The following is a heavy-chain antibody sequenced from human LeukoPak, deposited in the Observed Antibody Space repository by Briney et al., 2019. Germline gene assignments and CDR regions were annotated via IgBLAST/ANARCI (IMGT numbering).Heavy chain of an antibody. D-gene: IGHD5-12*01. CDR1: GGSISSSSYY. J-gene: IGHJ6*03. Sequence: SETLSLTCTVSGGSISSSSYYWGWIRQPPGKGLGWIGRIGGSPYYNPSLKSRVTISVDTSKNQFSLKLSSVTAADTAVYYCARSMKDYGGYEPSLGYYYYMDVWGKGTTVTVSS. CDR2: IGGSP. V-gene: IGHV4-39*01. CDR3: ARSMKDYGGYEPSLGYYYYMDV.